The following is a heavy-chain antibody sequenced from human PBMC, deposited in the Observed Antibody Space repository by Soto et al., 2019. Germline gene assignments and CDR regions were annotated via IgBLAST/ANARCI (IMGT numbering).Heavy chain of an antibody. J-gene: IGHJ4*02. V-gene: IGHV4-59*01. D-gene: IGHD3-16*01. CDR2: VYFTGNT. Sequence: SETLSLTCTVSAASFSKYCWTWIRQPPGKGLEWIGYVYFTGNTNYNPSLKRRVSISIDTSKNQISLTLNSVTAADTAVYYCASVTFGGVVLAHWGQGTLVTVSS. CDR3: ASVTFGGVVLAH. CDR1: AASFSKYC.